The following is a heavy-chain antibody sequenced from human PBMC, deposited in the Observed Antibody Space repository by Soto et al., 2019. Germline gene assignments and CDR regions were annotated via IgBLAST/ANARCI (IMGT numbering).Heavy chain of an antibody. CDR1: GFTFSSYW. D-gene: IGHD3-10*01. CDR2: INNDGSST. CDR3: ARMSSGYFDS. V-gene: IGHV3-74*01. J-gene: IGHJ4*02. Sequence: EVQLVESGGGLVQPGGSLRLSCAASGFTFSSYWMHWVRQAPGQGLVWVSRINNDGSSTSYADSVKGRVTTSRDNARNTLYLQMSSLRGEDRAVYYCARMSSGYFDSWGPGTLVTVSS.